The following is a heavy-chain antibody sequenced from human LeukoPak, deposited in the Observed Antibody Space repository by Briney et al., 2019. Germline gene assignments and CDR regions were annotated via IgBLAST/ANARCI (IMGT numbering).Heavy chain of an antibody. Sequence: SVKVSCKASGGTFSSYAISWVRQAPGQGLEWMGGIIPIFGTGNYAQKLQGRVTMTTDTSTSTAYMELRSLRSDDTAVYYCARDRGDVLLWFGELHLDYWGQGTLVTVSS. J-gene: IGHJ4*02. CDR2: IIPIFGTG. D-gene: IGHD3-10*01. CDR3: ARDRGDVLLWFGELHLDY. CDR1: GGTFSSYA. V-gene: IGHV1-69*05.